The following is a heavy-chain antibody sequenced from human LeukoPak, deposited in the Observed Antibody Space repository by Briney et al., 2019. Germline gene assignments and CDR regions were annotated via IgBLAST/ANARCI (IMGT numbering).Heavy chain of an antibody. J-gene: IGHJ4*02. D-gene: IGHD3-9*01. CDR2: ISSSSSYI. V-gene: IGHV3-21*01. CDR3: ARAYDILTGYSSNSHFDY. Sequence: GGSLRLSCAASGFTFSSYSVNWVRQAPGKGLEWVSSISSSSSYIYYADSVKGRFTISRDNAKNSLYLQMNSLRAEDTAVYYCARAYDILTGYSSNSHFDYWGQGTLVTVSS. CDR1: GFTFSSYS.